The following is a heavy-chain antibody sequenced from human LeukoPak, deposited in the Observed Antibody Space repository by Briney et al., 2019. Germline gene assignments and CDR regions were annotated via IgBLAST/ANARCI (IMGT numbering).Heavy chain of an antibody. J-gene: IGHJ4*02. Sequence: PSETLSLTCTVSGGSISSYYWSWIRQPPGKGLEWIGYIYYSGSTYYNPSLKSRLTISVDTSKNQFSLKLSSVTAADTAVHYCARRRGNTSGFQGYYFDYWGQGTLVTVS. CDR3: ARRRGNTSGFQGYYFDY. V-gene: IGHV4-59*12. CDR1: GGSISSYY. CDR2: IYYSGST. D-gene: IGHD6-19*01.